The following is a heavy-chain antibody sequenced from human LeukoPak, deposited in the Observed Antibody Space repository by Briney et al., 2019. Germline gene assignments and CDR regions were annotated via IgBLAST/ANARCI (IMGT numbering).Heavy chain of an antibody. D-gene: IGHD3-22*01. CDR2: IYYSGST. CDR3: AGDGDRDYYYDSSGYYSV. Sequence: SETLPLTCTVSGGSISSGGYYWSWIRQHPGKGLEWIGYIYYSGSTYYNPSLKSRVTISVDTSKNQFSLKLSSVTAADTAVYYRAGDGDRDYYYDSSGYYSVWGQGTLVTVSS. CDR1: GGSISSGGYY. V-gene: IGHV4-31*03. J-gene: IGHJ4*02.